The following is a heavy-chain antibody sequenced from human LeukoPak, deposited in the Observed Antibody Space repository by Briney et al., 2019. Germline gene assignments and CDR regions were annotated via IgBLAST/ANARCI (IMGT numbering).Heavy chain of an antibody. CDR1: GSIFTNYW. CDR3: VRQGTHIAAAGIDY. CDR2: IDPSDSYT. Sequence: GASLRISCKGSGSIFTNYWISWVRQMPGKGLEWMGRIDPSDSYTNYSPSFQGHVTISADTSIGTAYLQWSSLKASDTAMYYCVRQGTHIAAAGIDYWGQGTLVTVSS. V-gene: IGHV5-10-1*01. D-gene: IGHD6-13*01. J-gene: IGHJ4*02.